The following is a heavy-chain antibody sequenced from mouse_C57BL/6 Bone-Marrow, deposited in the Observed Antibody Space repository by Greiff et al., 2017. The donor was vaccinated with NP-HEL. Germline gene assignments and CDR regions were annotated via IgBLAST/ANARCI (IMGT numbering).Heavy chain of an antibody. D-gene: IGHD6-1*01. CDR3: VRSTRSLWYFDV. V-gene: IGHV1-7*01. CDR2: INPSSGYT. J-gene: IGHJ1*03. CDR1: GYTFTSYW. Sequence: VHLVESGAELAKPGASVKLSCKASGYTFTSYWMHWVKQRPGQGLEWIGYINPSSGYTKYNQKFKDKATLTADKSSSTAYMQLSSLTYEDSAVYYCVRSTRSLWYFDVWGTGTTVTVSS.